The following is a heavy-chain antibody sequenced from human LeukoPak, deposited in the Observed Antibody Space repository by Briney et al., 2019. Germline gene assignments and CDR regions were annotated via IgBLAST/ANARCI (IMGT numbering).Heavy chain of an antibody. Sequence: SETLSLTCTVFGGSLSSYYWVWVRQPPGKGLEWIGLIYSSGSIKYNPSLKSRLTLPLDTSKNQISLKLTSVTAADTAIYYCARQFEFWGQGTRVTVSS. CDR2: IYSSGSI. CDR1: GGSLSSYY. J-gene: IGHJ4*02. CDR3: ARQFEF. V-gene: IGHV4-59*08.